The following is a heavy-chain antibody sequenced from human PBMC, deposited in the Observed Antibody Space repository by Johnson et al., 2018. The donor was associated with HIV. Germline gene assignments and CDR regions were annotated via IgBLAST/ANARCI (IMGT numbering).Heavy chain of an antibody. D-gene: IGHD3-22*01. J-gene: IGHJ3*02. CDR1: GFTFSNYG. V-gene: IGHV3-30*02. CDR3: AKGQSSGYPKDAFDI. Sequence: VQLVESGGGVVQPGGSLRLSCAASGFTFSNYGMHWVRQAPGKGLEWVAFIRYDGDITYYVDSVKGRFTSSRDNSKNTLYLQMNSLRTEDTAMYYCAKGQSSGYPKDAFDIWGRGTIVTISS. CDR2: IRYDGDIT.